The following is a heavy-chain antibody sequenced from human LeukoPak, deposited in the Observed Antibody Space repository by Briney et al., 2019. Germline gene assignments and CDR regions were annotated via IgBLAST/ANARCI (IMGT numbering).Heavy chain of an antibody. CDR2: IYHSGST. J-gene: IGHJ4*02. D-gene: IGHD5-24*01. CDR1: GGSISSGGYS. V-gene: IGHV4-30-2*01. Sequence: SQTLSLTCAVSGGSISSGGYSWSWIRQPPGKGLEWIGYIYHSGSTYYNPSLKSRVTISVDTSKNQFSLKLSSVTAADTAVYYCARVIEMARTNWGQGTLVTVSS. CDR3: ARVIEMARTN.